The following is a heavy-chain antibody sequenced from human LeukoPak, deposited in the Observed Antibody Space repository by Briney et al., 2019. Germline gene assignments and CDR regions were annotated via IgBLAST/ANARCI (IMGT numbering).Heavy chain of an antibody. J-gene: IGHJ5*02. CDR3: ARVVRGAVTSNCFDP. D-gene: IGHD4-17*01. Sequence: SETLSLACTVSGGSINDYYWTWIRQAPGKGLEWIGYIPNSGTTDYNPSLKSRVTMSVDTSNNESSLRLTSVTAADTAMYYCARVVRGAVTSNCFDPWGQGTLVTVSS. CDR1: GGSINDYY. CDR2: IPNSGTT. V-gene: IGHV4-59*01.